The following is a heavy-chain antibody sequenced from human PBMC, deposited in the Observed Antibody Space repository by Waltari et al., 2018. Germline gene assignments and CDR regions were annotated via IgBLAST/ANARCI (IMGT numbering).Heavy chain of an antibody. CDR2: TNPNRGGT. V-gene: IGHV1-2*02. CDR1: GYNFSGYY. Sequence: QVQLVQSGAEVKKPGASVNVSCKASGYNFSGYYMHWVRQAPGQGREWRGWTNPNRGGTKYAQKYQGRGTWTRDTSSSRADMELSRRGSDDMAGVYCARQAARKFDYWGQGTLVTVAS. CDR3: ARQAARKFDY. J-gene: IGHJ4*02.